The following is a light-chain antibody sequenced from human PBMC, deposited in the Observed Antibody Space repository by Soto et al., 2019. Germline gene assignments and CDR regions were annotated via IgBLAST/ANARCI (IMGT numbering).Light chain of an antibody. J-gene: IGKJ3*01. Sequence: DIPMTQSPSSLSASVGDRDTITCRASQNIRNYLNWCQQKPGKAPKLLIYATSTLQSGVPSRFSGSGSGTDFTLTISSLQPEDFATYYCQQSYSTPFTFGPGTKVDIK. CDR1: QNIRNY. CDR2: ATS. V-gene: IGKV1-39*01. CDR3: QQSYSTPFT.